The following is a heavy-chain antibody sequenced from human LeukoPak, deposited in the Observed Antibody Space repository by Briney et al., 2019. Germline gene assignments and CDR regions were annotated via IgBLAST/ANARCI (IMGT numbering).Heavy chain of an antibody. J-gene: IGHJ4*02. V-gene: IGHV4-31*03. CDR1: GGSISSGGYY. Sequence: PSQTLSLTCTVYGGSISSGGYYWSWLRQHPGTGLEWIGYIYYSGSTYYNPSLQSRVTISVDTSKNQFTLKLSSVTAADTAVYYCARVQAVVVAAFYLDYWGQGTLVTVSS. CDR2: IYYSGST. D-gene: IGHD2-15*01. CDR3: ARVQAVVVAAFYLDY.